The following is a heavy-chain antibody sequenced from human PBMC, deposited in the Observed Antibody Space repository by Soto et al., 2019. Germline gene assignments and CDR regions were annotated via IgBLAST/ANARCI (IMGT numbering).Heavy chain of an antibody. CDR2: ISGSAAST. J-gene: IGHJ4*02. V-gene: IGHV3-23*01. CDR1: GFTFSSSA. D-gene: IGHD3-22*01. Sequence: GGSLRLSCAASGFTFSSSAMSWVRQAPGKGLEWVSGISGSAASTYYADSVKGRFTISRDNSKNTLYLQMNSLRAEDTALYYCATWTRYYYDSSGYYLDWGQGTLVTVSS. CDR3: ATWTRYYYDSSGYYLD.